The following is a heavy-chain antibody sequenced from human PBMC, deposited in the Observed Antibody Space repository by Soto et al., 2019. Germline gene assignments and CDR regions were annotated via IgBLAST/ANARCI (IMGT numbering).Heavy chain of an antibody. CDR1: GLRFSDAW. Sequence: EVRLVESGGGSVKPEGSLRLSCAASGLRFSDAWMNWVRQTPGKGLEWVGRIKSKADGGTVDYAAPVNGRFAISRDDSDNMLYLQMNNLKADDTGIYYCTRRPKAGDAGVAALAYWGQGDVVSVSS. CDR3: TRRPKAGDAGVAALAY. D-gene: IGHD3-10*01. V-gene: IGHV3-15*07. J-gene: IGHJ4*02. CDR2: IKSKADGGTV.